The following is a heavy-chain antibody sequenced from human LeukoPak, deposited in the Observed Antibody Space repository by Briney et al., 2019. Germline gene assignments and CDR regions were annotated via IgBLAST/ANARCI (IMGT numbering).Heavy chain of an antibody. V-gene: IGHV3-30-3*01. CDR2: ISYDGSNK. CDR3: ARDHYSSGWYGVCMDY. CDR1: GFTFSSYA. J-gene: IGHJ4*02. D-gene: IGHD6-19*01. Sequence: GGSLRLSCAASGFTFSSYAMHWVRQAPGKGLEWVAVISYDGSNKYYADSVKGRFTISRDNSKNTLYLQMNSLRAEDTAVYYCARDHYSSGWYGVCMDYWGQGTLVTVSS.